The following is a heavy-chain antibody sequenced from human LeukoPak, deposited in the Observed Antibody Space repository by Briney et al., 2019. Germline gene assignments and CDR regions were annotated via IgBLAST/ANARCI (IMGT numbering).Heavy chain of an antibody. CDR2: INPSGGST. CDR1: GYTFNSYY. J-gene: IGHJ6*03. Sequence: VASVKVSCKASGYTFNSYYMYWVRQASGEGLEWMGIINPSGGSTTYAQKFQGRVTMTSDTSTSTVHMEMNSLRSEDTAVYYCARASPRGLAAYYYYYIDVWGKGTTVTVSS. V-gene: IGHV1-46*02. CDR3: ARASPRGLAAYYYYYIDV. D-gene: IGHD3-10*01.